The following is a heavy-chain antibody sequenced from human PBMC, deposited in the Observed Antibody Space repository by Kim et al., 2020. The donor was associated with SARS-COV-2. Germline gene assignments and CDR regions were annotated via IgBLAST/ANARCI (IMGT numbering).Heavy chain of an antibody. CDR3: ARPLWFGEFSPLDY. CDR2: INTNTGNP. D-gene: IGHD3-10*01. V-gene: IGHV7-4-1*02. CDR1: GYTFTTYA. Sequence: ASVKVSCKASGYTFTTYAMNWVRQAPGQGLEWMGWINTNTGNPTSAQGFTGRFVFSLDTSVSTAYLQISSVKAEDTAVYYCARPLWFGEFSPLDYWGQGTLVTVSS. J-gene: IGHJ4*02.